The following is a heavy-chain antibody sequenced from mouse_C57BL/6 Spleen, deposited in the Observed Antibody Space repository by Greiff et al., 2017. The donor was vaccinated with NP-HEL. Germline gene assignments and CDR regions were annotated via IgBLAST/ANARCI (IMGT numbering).Heavy chain of an antibody. V-gene: IGHV5-4*01. D-gene: IGHD2-5*01. J-gene: IGHJ3*01. Sequence: EVQRVESGGGLVKPGGSLKLSCAASGFTFSSYAMSWVRQTPEKRLEWVATISDGGSYTYYPDNVKGRFTISRDNAKNNLYLQMSHLKSEDTAMYYCARGDSKGGWFAYWGQGTLVTVSA. CDR1: GFTFSSYA. CDR2: ISDGGSYT. CDR3: ARGDSKGGWFAY.